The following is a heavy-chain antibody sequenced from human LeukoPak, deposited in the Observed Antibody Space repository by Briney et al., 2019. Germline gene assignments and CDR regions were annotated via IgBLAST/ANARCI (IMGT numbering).Heavy chain of an antibody. CDR3: ARRVDATRWFDP. Sequence: GGSLRLSCSASGFTVSDYFIHWVRQAPGEGLVWVSRINGDGTTTIYADSVKGRFTISRDNAKNTLYPQMPSLRAEDTAIYYCARRVDATRWFDPWGQGTLVTVSS. J-gene: IGHJ5*02. CDR1: GFTVSDYF. V-gene: IGHV3-74*01. D-gene: IGHD2-15*01. CDR2: INGDGTTT.